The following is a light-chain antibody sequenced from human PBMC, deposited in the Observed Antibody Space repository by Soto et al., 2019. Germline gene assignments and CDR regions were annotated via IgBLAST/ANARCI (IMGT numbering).Light chain of an antibody. CDR2: GAS. V-gene: IGKV3-20*01. Sequence: EIVMTQSPATLSVSPGERATLSCRASQSVSSNLAWYQQKPGQAPRLLIYGASSRATGIPDRFSGSESGTDFTLTISRLEPEDFAVYYCQQYGSSPPITFGQGTRLEIK. CDR1: QSVSSN. J-gene: IGKJ5*01. CDR3: QQYGSSPPIT.